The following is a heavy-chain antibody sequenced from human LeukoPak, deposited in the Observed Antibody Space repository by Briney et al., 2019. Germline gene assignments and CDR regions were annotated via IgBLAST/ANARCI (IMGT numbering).Heavy chain of an antibody. D-gene: IGHD6-13*01. CDR2: IIGSGGDT. V-gene: IGHV3-23*01. CDR1: GFTFSNYA. CDR3: ARDIEAAGLFLDY. Sequence: PGGSLRLSCAASGFTFSNYAMNWVRQAPGKGLEWVSGIIGSGGDTYSADSVKGRFTISRDNAKNSLYLQMNSLRAEDTAVYYCARDIEAAGLFLDYWGQGTLVTVSS. J-gene: IGHJ4*02.